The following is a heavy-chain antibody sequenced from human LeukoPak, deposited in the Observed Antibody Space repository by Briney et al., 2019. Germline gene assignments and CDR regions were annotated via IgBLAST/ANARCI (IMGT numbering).Heavy chain of an antibody. D-gene: IGHD2-8*01. CDR2: IYYSGST. CDR1: GGSISSYY. CDR3: ARYCTNGVCYVLSGGWFDP. Sequence: TSETLSLTCTVSGGSISSYYWSWIRQPPGKGLEWIGYIYYSGSTNYNPSLKSRVTISVDMSKNQFSLKLSSVTAADTAVYYCARYCTNGVCYVLSGGWFDPWGQGTLVTVSS. V-gene: IGHV4-59*01. J-gene: IGHJ5*02.